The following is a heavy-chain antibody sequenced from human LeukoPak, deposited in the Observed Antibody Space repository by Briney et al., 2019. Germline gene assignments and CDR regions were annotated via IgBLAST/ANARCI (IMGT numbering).Heavy chain of an antibody. V-gene: IGHV1-18*01. CDR2: ISAYNGNT. CDR3: ARVEYSYGFDY. J-gene: IGHJ4*02. D-gene: IGHD5-18*01. Sequence: ASVKVSCKASGYTFTSYGISWVRQAPGQGLEWMGWISAYNGNTNYAQKLQGRVTMTTDTSTSTAYMELRNLRSEDTAVYYCARVEYSYGFDYWGQGTLVIVSS. CDR1: GYTFTSYG.